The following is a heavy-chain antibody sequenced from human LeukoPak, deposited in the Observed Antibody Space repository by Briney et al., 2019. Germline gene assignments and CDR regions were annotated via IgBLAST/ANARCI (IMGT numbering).Heavy chain of an antibody. Sequence: GASVKVSCKASGYTFTSYGISWVRQAPGQGLEWMGWISAYNGNTNYAQKLQGRVTMTTDTSTSTAYMELRSLRPDDTAVYYCARTRRASSSWYYYYYMDVWGKGTTVTISS. J-gene: IGHJ6*03. D-gene: IGHD6-13*01. V-gene: IGHV1-18*01. CDR2: ISAYNGNT. CDR3: ARTRRASSSWYYYYYMDV. CDR1: GYTFTSYG.